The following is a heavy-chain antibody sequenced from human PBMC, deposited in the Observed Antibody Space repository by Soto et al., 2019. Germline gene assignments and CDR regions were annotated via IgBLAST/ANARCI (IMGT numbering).Heavy chain of an antibody. Sequence: PSETLSLTCTVSGGSISSGDYYWSWIRQPPGKGLEWIGYIYYSGSTDYNPSLKSRVNISIDTSKNQFSLKLSSVTAADTAVYSCASLGVIGEPFDYWGQGTLVTVSS. CDR3: ASLGVIGEPFDY. CDR1: GGSISSGDYY. D-gene: IGHD3-16*02. J-gene: IGHJ4*02. CDR2: IYYSGST. V-gene: IGHV4-30-4*01.